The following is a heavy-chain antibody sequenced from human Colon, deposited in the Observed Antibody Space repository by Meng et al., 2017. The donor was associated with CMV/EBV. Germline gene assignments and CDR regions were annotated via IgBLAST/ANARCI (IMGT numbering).Heavy chain of an antibody. V-gene: IGHV2-5*02. CDR2: FHWDDYK. CDR3: ARHSLSILTD. J-gene: IGHJ4*02. D-gene: IGHD2-8*02. CDR1: GFTLTTTRAG. Sequence: QVALTEAGPPLLKPPPTLTLTFSCSGFTLTTTRAGGAWVRQPPGKAPQFLALFHWDDYKRYSPSLENRLNITKDTSKNQVVLSMTDLDPADTGTFSCARHSLSILTDWGQGALVTVSS.